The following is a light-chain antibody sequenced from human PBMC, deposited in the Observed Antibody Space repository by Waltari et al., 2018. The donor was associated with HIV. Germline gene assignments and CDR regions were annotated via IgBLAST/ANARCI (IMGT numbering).Light chain of an antibody. V-gene: IGLV1-51*01. CDR1: NIGNDY. CDR2: DNN. Sequence: QSVLTQPPSVSAAPGQKVTISCSNIGNDYVSWYQHLPGAAPKLVIYDNNKRTSAMPYRFSGSKSGTSATLAITGLLTGDEAVYYCGTWDISLSGGVFGGGTKLTVL. J-gene: IGLJ3*02. CDR3: GTWDISLSGGV.